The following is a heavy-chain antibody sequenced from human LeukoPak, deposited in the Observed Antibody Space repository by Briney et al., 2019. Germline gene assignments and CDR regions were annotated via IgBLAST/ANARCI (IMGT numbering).Heavy chain of an antibody. CDR3: AKGVTMTKKGYSDY. CDR1: GFTFSSYA. CDR2: VSGDGGYT. V-gene: IGHV3-23*01. D-gene: IGHD2-2*01. Sequence: GGSLRLSCAASGFTFSSYAMGWVRLAPGKGVEWVSGVSGDGGYTYYADSVKGRVTISRENSKSTLCLQMNRLRAYDTAVYYCAKGVTMTKKGYSDYWGQGTLVTVSS. J-gene: IGHJ4*02.